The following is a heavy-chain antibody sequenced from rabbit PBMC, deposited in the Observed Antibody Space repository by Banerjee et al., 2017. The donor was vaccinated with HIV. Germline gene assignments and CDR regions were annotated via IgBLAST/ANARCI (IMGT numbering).Heavy chain of an antibody. V-gene: IGHV1S40*01. D-gene: IGHD8-1*01. Sequence: QSLEESGGGLVKPGASLTLTCKASGFSFSGGYDMCWVRQAPGKGLEWIGCIYFGDGSTYYASWAKGRFTISKTSSTTVTLQMTSLTAADSATYFCARSYGGSGYYDYYFNLWGPGTLVTVS. CDR2: IYFGDGST. J-gene: IGHJ4*01. CDR1: GFSFSGGYD. CDR3: ARSYGGSGYYDYYFNL.